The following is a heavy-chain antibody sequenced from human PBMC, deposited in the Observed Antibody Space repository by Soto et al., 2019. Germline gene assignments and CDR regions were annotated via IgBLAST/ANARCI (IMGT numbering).Heavy chain of an antibody. V-gene: IGHV4-59*01. CDR3: ARDTYYYGSSAYYRYNWFDP. CDR1: GGSISSYY. J-gene: IGHJ5*02. D-gene: IGHD3-22*01. Sequence: QVQLQESGPGLVKPSETLSLTCTVSGGSISSYYWSWIRQPPGKGLEWIGYIYYSGSTNYNPSLKSRVTISVATSKNQFSLKLSSVTAADTAVYYCARDTYYYGSSAYYRYNWFDPWGQGTLVTVSS. CDR2: IYYSGST.